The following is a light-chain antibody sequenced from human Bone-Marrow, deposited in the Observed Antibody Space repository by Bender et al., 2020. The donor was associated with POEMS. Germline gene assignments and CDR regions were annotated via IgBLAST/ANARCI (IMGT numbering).Light chain of an antibody. CDR3: SSFTSSFTVL. CDR2: GDT. CDR1: SSDVGTYSL. V-gene: IGLV2-14*02. J-gene: IGLJ2*01. Sequence: QSAPTQPASVSGSPGQSIAISCTGTSSDVGTYSLVSWFQQHPGKAPKLLIYGDTKRPSGVSNRFSGSKSATAASPTISGLQAEDEAVYYCSSFTSSFTVLFGGGTKLTVL.